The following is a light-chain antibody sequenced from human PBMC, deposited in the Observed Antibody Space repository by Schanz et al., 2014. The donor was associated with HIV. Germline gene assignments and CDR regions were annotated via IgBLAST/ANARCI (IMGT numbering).Light chain of an antibody. CDR1: SSDVGSYNL. Sequence: QSALTQPASVSGSPGQSITISCTGTSSDVGSYNLVSWYQQHPGKAPKLMIYEVSKRPSGVSNRFSGSKSGNTASLTVSGLQADDEADYYCSSYAGSNNVVFGGGTKLTVL. CDR3: SSYAGSNNVV. J-gene: IGLJ2*01. CDR2: EVS. V-gene: IGLV2-14*02.